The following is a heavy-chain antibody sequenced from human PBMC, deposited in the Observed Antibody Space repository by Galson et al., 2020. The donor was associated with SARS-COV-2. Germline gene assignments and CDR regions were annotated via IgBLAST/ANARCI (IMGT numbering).Heavy chain of an antibody. Sequence: ASVKVSCKAYGYTFSTYYMHWVRQAPGQGLEWMGMINPSGGTTTYAQKFQGRVTMTRDTSTSTVYMELNSLRSEDTAVYYCARLPQDYGGNSGTFDYWGQGTLVTVSS. CDR1: GYTFSTYY. CDR3: ARLPQDYGGNSGTFDY. CDR2: INPSGGTT. D-gene: IGHD4-17*01. J-gene: IGHJ4*02. V-gene: IGHV1-46*01.